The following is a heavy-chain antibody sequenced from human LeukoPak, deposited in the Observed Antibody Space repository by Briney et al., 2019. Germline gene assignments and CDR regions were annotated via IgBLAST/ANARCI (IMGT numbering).Heavy chain of an antibody. D-gene: IGHD3-10*01. CDR2: ISSSGSNM. V-gene: IGHV3-11*01. CDR1: GFSFNDYY. CDR3: GRDGSGSPDY. J-gene: IGHJ4*02. Sequence: PGGSLRLSCAASGFSFNDYYMSWIRQAPGKGLEWVSYISSSGSNMYYADSVKGRFTISRDNAKNSLYLQMNSLRGEDTAVYYCGRDGSGSPDYWGQGTLVTVSS.